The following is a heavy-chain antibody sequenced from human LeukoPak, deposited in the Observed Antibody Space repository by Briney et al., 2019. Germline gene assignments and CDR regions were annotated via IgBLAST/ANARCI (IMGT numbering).Heavy chain of an antibody. J-gene: IGHJ3*01. CDR2: TYYRSKWYY. CDR3: ARGFALDF. V-gene: IGHV6-1*01. CDR1: GDTVSSNSAA. Sequence: QTLSLTCDISGDTVSSNSAAWNWIRQSPSRGLEWLGRTYYRSKWYYDYAVSVKSRITISPDTSKNQFSLQLNSVTADDTAVYYCARGFALDFWGQGTMVTVSS.